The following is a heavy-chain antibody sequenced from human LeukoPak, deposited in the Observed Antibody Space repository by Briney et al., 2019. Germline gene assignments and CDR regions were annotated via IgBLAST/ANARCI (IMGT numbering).Heavy chain of an antibody. J-gene: IGHJ3*01. CDR2: TYYRSKWYY. CDR3: ARGFALDF. V-gene: IGHV6-1*01. CDR1: GDTVSSNSAA. Sequence: QTLSLTCDISGDTVSSNSAAWNWIRQSPSRGLEWLGRTYYRSKWYYDYAVSVKSRITISPDTSKNQFSLQLNSVTADDTAVYYCARGFALDFWGQGTMVTVSS.